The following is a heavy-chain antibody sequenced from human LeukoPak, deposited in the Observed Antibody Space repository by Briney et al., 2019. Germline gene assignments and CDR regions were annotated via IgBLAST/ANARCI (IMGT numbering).Heavy chain of an antibody. CDR1: GGSISSGDYS. V-gene: IGHV4-30-2*01. D-gene: IGHD2-2*01. Sequence: SETLSLTCAVSGGSISSGDYSWSWIRQPPGKGLEWIGYIYHSGSTYYNPSLKSRVTISVDRSKNQFPLKLSSVTAADTAVYYCARAPLSSTSSAFDPWGQGTLVTVSS. J-gene: IGHJ5*02. CDR3: ARAPLSSTSSAFDP. CDR2: IYHSGST.